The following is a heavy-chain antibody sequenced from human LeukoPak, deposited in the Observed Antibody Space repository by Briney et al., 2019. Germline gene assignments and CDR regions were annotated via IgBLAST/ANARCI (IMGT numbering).Heavy chain of an antibody. D-gene: IGHD1-26*01. J-gene: IGHJ4*02. V-gene: IGHV1-46*01. CDR3: ARDSPSGSYLASFDY. CDR1: GYTFTSYY. Sequence: ASVKVSCKASGYTFTSYYMHWVRQAPGQGLEWVGIINPSGGSTSYAQKFQGRVTMTRDTSTSTVYMELSSLRSEDTAVYYCARDSPSGSYLASFDYWGQGTLVTVSS. CDR2: INPSGGST.